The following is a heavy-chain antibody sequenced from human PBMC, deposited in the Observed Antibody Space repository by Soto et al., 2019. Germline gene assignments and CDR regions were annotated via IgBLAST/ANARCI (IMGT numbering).Heavy chain of an antibody. D-gene: IGHD1-26*01. CDR1: RDTFTSYY. CDR2: INPHGGST. J-gene: IGHJ5*02. V-gene: IGHV1-46*01. CDR3: ARSSGGNFGIIIEGTNWFDP. Sequence: ASVKVSCKAPRDTFTSYYINWVRQAPGQGLEWIGVINPHGGSTVYAQKFQGRVTMTRDTSASTVYMELSSLRAEEPAVYYCARSSGGNFGIIIEGTNWFDPWGQGTLVTVSS.